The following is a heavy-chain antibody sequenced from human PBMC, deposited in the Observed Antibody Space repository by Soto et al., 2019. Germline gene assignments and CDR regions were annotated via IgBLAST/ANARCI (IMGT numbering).Heavy chain of an antibody. V-gene: IGHV6-1*01. D-gene: IGHD1-26*01. CDR3: ARGEQYSGRIFDY. CDR1: GDSVSSNSAG. Sequence: SQTLSLTCATTGDSVSSNSAGLSWVRQSPSRGLEWLGRTYYRSKWYYEYAVSVRGRITINPDTSKDQYSLQLNSVTPEDTAVYFCARGEQYSGRIFDYWGQGTLVTVSS. CDR2: TYYRSKWYY. J-gene: IGHJ4*01.